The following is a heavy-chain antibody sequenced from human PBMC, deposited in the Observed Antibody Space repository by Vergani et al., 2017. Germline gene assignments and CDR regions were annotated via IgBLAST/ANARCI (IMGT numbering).Heavy chain of an antibody. Sequence: QVQLVESGGGVVQPGRSLRLSCAASGFTFNQYGMHWVRQAPGKWLEWVAVTWYDGNKKQYADSVKGRFTISRDNSKNTMYLQMNSLRDEDTGVYYCAGDLRLLYNRFDPWGQGTLVTVSS. CDR2: TWYDGNKK. CDR1: GFTFNQYG. J-gene: IGHJ5*02. D-gene: IGHD1-14*01. V-gene: IGHV3-33*01. CDR3: AGDLRLLYNRFDP.